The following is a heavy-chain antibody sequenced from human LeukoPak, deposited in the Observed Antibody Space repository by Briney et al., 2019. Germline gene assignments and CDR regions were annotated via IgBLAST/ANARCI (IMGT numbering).Heavy chain of an antibody. D-gene: IGHD6-19*01. CDR2: IYYRGST. CDR1: GGSISSYY. J-gene: IGHJ6*02. CDR3: ARLQLDGTGSGWYNYYYYGMDV. V-gene: IGHV4-59*08. Sequence: KPSETLSLTCTVSGGSISSYYWSWIRQPPGKGLEWIGYIYYRGSTNYNPSLKSRVTISVDTSKNQFSLKLSSVTAADTAVYYCARLQLDGTGSGWYNYYYYGMDVWGQGTTVTVSS.